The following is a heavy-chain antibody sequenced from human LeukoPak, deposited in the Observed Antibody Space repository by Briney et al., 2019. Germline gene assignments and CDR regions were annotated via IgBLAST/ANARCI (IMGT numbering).Heavy chain of an antibody. CDR2: INPNSGGT. CDR3: ARVATQNWGDAFDI. CDR1: GYTFTGYY. V-gene: IGHV1-2*02. Sequence: ASVKVSCKASGYTFTGYYMHWVRQAPGQGLEWMGWINPNSGGTNYAQKFQGRVTMTRDTSISTAYMELSRLRSDDTAVYYCARVATQNWGDAFDIWGQGTMVTVFS. D-gene: IGHD5-12*01. J-gene: IGHJ3*02.